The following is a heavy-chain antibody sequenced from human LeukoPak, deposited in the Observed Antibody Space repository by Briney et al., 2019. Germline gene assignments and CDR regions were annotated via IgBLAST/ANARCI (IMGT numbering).Heavy chain of an antibody. Sequence: SGTLSLTCAVSGGSISSSNWWSWVRQPPGKGLEWIGEIYHSGSTNYNPSLKSRVTILVDKSKNQFSLKLSSVTAADTAVYYCARGGITGTTGAFDIWGQGTMVTVSS. D-gene: IGHD1-20*01. CDR2: IYHSGST. CDR3: ARGGITGTTGAFDI. V-gene: IGHV4-4*02. CDR1: GGSISSSNW. J-gene: IGHJ3*02.